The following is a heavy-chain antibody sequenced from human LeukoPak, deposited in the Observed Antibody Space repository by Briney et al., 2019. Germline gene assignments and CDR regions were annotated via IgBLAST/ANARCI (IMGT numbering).Heavy chain of an antibody. CDR1: GGSISSSSYY. Sequence: PSETLSLTCTVSGGSISSSSYYWGWIRQPPGKGLEWIGYIYYSGSTNYNPSLKSRVTISVDTSKNQFSLKLSSVTAADTAVYYCARYSSGRGGWFDPWGQGTLVTVSS. J-gene: IGHJ5*02. CDR2: IYYSGST. D-gene: IGHD6-19*01. CDR3: ARYSSGRGGWFDP. V-gene: IGHV4-61*05.